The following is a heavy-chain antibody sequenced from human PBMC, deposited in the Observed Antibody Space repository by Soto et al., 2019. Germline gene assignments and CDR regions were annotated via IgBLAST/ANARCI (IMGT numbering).Heavy chain of an antibody. D-gene: IGHD3-22*01. CDR1: GGTFSSYA. CDR3: ARGEDSSGSQEYFQH. Sequence: SVKVSCKASGGTFSSYAISWVRQAPGQGLEWMGGIIPIFGTANYAQKFQGRVTITADKSTSTAYMELSSLRSEDTAVYYCARGEDSSGSQEYFQHWGQGTLVTVSS. J-gene: IGHJ1*01. CDR2: IIPIFGTA. V-gene: IGHV1-69*06.